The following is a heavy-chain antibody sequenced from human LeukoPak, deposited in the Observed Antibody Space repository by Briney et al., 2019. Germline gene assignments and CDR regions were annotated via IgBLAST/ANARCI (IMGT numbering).Heavy chain of an antibody. CDR3: ARRSGSYPRGEFDY. CDR2: IYYSGST. J-gene: IGHJ4*02. CDR1: GGSISSGDYY. D-gene: IGHD1-26*01. Sequence: PSETLSLTCTVSGGSISSGDYYWSWIRQPPGKGLEWIGYIYYSGSTYYNPSLKSRVTISVDTSKNQFSLKLSSVTAADTAVYYCARRSGSYPRGEFDYWGQGTLVTVSS. V-gene: IGHV4-30-4*08.